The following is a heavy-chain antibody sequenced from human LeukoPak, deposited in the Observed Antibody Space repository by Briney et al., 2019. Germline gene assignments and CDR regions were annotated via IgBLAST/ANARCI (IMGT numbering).Heavy chain of an antibody. CDR1: GGSISSYY. V-gene: IGHV4-59*01. CDR3: ARDSPRGVDY. CDR2: IYYSGST. J-gene: IGHJ4*02. D-gene: IGHD3-10*01. Sequence: PSETLSLTCTVSGGSISSYYWSWIRQPPVKGLEWIGYIYYSGSTNYNPSLKSRVTISVDTSKNQFSLKLSSVTAADTAVYYCARDSPRGVDYWGQGTLVTVSS.